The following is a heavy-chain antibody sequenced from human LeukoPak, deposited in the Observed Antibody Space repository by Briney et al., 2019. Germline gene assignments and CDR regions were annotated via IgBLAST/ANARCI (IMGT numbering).Heavy chain of an antibody. CDR3: ARRRGYSYAKEDY. CDR2: INHSGST. CDR1: GFTFSNAW. V-gene: IGHV4-34*01. J-gene: IGHJ4*02. D-gene: IGHD5-18*01. Sequence: KAGGSLRLSCAASGFTFSNAWMSWIRQPPGKGLEWIGEINHSGSTNYNPSLKSRVTISVDTSKNQFSLKLSSVTAADTAVYYCARRRGYSYAKEDYWGQGTRVTVSS.